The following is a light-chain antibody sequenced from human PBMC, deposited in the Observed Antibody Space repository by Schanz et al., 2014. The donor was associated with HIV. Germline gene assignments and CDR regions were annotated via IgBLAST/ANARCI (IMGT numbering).Light chain of an antibody. Sequence: QSVLTQPPSVSAAPGQKVTISCSGSSSDIGDNYVSWYQHLPGTAPKLLIYDDNKRPSGIPDRFSGSKSGTSATLGITGLQTGDEADYYCGTWDSSLWVFRGGTKVTVL. V-gene: IGLV1-51*01. CDR1: SSDIGDNY. J-gene: IGLJ3*02. CDR2: DDN. CDR3: GTWDSSLWV.